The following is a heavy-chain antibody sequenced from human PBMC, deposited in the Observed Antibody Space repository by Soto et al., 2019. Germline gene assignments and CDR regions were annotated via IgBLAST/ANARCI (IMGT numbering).Heavy chain of an antibody. CDR3: ARILKYCSSTSCYQDFYYYGMDV. CDR1: GGTFSSYA. J-gene: IGHJ6*02. CDR2: IIPIFGTA. Sequence: SVKVSCKASGGTFSSYAISWVRQAPGQGLEWMGGIIPIFGTANYAQKFQGRVTITADESTSTAYMELSSLRSEDTAVYYCARILKYCSSTSCYQDFYYYGMDVWGQGTTVTVSS. V-gene: IGHV1-69*13. D-gene: IGHD2-2*01.